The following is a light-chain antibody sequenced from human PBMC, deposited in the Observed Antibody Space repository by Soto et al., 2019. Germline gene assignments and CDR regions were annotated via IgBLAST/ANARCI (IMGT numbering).Light chain of an antibody. J-gene: IGKJ5*01. V-gene: IGKV3-20*01. CDR2: GAS. CDR1: QSVSSSY. Sequence: EIVWTQSPGTLSLSPGERATLSCRASQSVSSSYLAWYQHKPGQAPRLLIHGASSRATGIPARFSGSGSGTDFTLSISRVEPEAFSVYYCQQYGSSPPITFGQGTRLEIK. CDR3: QQYGSSPPIT.